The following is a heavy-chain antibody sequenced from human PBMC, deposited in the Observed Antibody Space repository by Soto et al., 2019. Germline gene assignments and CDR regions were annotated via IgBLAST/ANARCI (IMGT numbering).Heavy chain of an antibody. D-gene: IGHD3-3*01. V-gene: IGHV3-13*05. CDR2: IGAAGDP. Sequence: EVQLVESGGGLVQPGGSLRLSCAASGFTFRTYDMHWVRQTSGKGLEWVSSIGAAGDPYYPGSVKGRFTISRENAKYSLYLQMNSLRAGDTAVYYCARGSGYPYYYSGMDVWGQGTTVTVSS. CDR3: ARGSGYPYYYSGMDV. J-gene: IGHJ6*02. CDR1: GFTFRTYD.